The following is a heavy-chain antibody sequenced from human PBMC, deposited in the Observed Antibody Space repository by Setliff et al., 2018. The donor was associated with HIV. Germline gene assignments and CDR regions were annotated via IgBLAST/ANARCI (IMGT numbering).Heavy chain of an antibody. Sequence: GASVKVSCKTSGYSFDNYGLVWVRQAPGQGLEWMGWISGNNANTNYAQNFQGIVTMTTDTSTSRAYMELRSLRSDDTAAYFCARLGSGWSDSYYYAMDVWGQGTTVTVSS. D-gene: IGHD6-19*01. CDR3: ARLGSGWSDSYYYAMDV. CDR1: GYSFDNYG. J-gene: IGHJ6*02. CDR2: ISGNNANT. V-gene: IGHV1-18*01.